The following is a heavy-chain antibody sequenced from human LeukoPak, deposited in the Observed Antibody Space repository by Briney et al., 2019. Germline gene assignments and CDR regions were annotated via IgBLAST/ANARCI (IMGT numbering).Heavy chain of an antibody. V-gene: IGHV3-23*01. J-gene: IGHJ6*03. D-gene: IGHD6-13*01. Sequence: GGSLRLSCAASGFTFSTYWMTWVRQAPGKGLEWVSAISGSGGSTYYADSVKGRFTISRDNSKNTLYLQMNSLRAEDTAVYYCAKDSQGSSWYSYYYYYMDVWGKGTTVTISS. CDR2: ISGSGGST. CDR1: GFTFSTYW. CDR3: AKDSQGSSWYSYYYYYMDV.